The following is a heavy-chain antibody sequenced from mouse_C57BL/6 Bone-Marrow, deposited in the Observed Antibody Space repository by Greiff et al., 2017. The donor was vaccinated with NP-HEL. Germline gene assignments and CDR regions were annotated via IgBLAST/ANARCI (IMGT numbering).Heavy chain of an antibody. CDR2: INPSSGYT. Sequence: QVQLQQSGAELARPGASVKMSCKASGYTFTSYSMHWVKQRPGQGLEWIGYINPSSGYTKYNQKFKDKATLTADTSSSTAYMQLSSLTSEDSAVYCCARVRSYGYCLAYWGQGTLVTVSA. V-gene: IGHV1-4*01. D-gene: IGHD3-3*01. CDR3: ARVRSYGYCLAY. J-gene: IGHJ3*01. CDR1: GYTFTSYS.